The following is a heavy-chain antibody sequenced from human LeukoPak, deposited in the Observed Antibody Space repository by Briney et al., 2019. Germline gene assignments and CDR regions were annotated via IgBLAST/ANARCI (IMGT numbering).Heavy chain of an antibody. CDR2: IYYSGST. D-gene: IGHD3-10*01. CDR1: GGSISSYY. J-gene: IGHJ3*02. CDR3: ARNLYYGSGSFEGAFDI. V-gene: IGHV4-59*01. Sequence: SETLSLTCTVSGGSISSYYWSWIRQPPGKGLEWIGYIYYSGSTNYNPSLKSRVTISVDTSKNQFSLKLSSVTAADTAVYYCARNLYYGSGSFEGAFDIWGQGTMVTVSS.